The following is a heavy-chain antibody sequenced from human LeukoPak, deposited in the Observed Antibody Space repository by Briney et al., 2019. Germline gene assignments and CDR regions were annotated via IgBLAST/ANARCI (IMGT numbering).Heavy chain of an antibody. CDR3: ARVASLAVVLNWFDP. D-gene: IGHD2-15*01. Sequence: ASVKVSCKASGYTFTGYYMHWVRQAPGQGLEWMGWINPNSGGTNYAQKFQGRVTMTRDTSISTAYMELSRLRSDDTAVYYCARVASLAVVLNWFDPWGQGTLVTVSS. CDR1: GYTFTGYY. J-gene: IGHJ5*02. V-gene: IGHV1-2*02. CDR2: INPNSGGT.